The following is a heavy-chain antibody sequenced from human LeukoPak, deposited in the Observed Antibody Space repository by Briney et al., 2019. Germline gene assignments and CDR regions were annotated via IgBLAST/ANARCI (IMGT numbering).Heavy chain of an antibody. Sequence: TPSETLSLTCTVSGGSISSYYWSWIRQPPGKGLEWIGYIYYSGSTNYNPSLKSRVTISVDTSKNQFSLKLSSVTAADTAVYYCARAGYYGSGSYYKNGYYFDYWGQGTLVTVSS. V-gene: IGHV4-59*01. CDR3: ARAGYYGSGSYYKNGYYFDY. D-gene: IGHD3-10*01. CDR2: IYYSGST. J-gene: IGHJ4*02. CDR1: GGSISSYY.